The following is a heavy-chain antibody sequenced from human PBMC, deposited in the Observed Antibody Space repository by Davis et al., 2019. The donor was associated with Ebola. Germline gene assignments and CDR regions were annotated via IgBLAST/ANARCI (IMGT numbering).Heavy chain of an antibody. V-gene: IGHV3-53*01. CDR2: IYSGGST. D-gene: IGHD3-3*01. CDR1: GFTVSSNY. CDR3: ARSYYDQLGYYYYMDV. Sequence: GESLKISCAASGFTVSSNYMSWVRQAPGKGLEWVSVIYSGGSTYYADSVKGRFTISRDNSKNTLYLQMNSLTDEDTAVYYCARSYYDQLGYYYYMDVWGKGTTVTVSS. J-gene: IGHJ6*03.